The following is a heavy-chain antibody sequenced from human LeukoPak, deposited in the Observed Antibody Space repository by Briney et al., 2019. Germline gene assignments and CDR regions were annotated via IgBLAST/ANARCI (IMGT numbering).Heavy chain of an antibody. CDR3: ARVKYSSSSGYFDY. Sequence: SETLSLTCTVSGGSISSGGYYWSWIRQHPGKGLEWIGYIYYSGSTYYNPSLKSRVTISVGTSKNQFSLKLSSVTAADTAVYYCARVKYSSSSGYFDYWGQGTLVTVSS. CDR1: GGSISSGGYY. CDR2: IYYSGST. J-gene: IGHJ4*02. V-gene: IGHV4-31*03. D-gene: IGHD6-6*01.